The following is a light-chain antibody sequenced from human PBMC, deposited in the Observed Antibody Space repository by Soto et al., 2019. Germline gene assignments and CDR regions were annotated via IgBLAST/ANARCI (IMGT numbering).Light chain of an antibody. CDR1: QTISSW. J-gene: IGKJ1*01. Sequence: DIHMTQSPSTLSGSVGDRVTITCRASQTISSWLAWYQQKPGKAPKLLIYKASTLKSGVPSRFSGSGSGTEFALTISSLQPEDFATYYCQQYSYYSTFGQGTKVDIK. CDR3: QQYSYYST. CDR2: KAS. V-gene: IGKV1-5*03.